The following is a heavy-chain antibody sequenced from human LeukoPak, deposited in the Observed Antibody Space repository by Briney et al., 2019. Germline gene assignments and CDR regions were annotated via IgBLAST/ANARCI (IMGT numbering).Heavy chain of an antibody. CDR3: AREAAAWAPDYYYYGMDV. CDR2: ISSSGANT. J-gene: IGHJ6*02. Sequence: GGSLRLSCTASGFPFDFNAMSWVRQAPGKGLEWVSSISSSGANTYYADSVKGRFTISRDNSKNTLYLQMNSLRAEDTAVYYCAREAAAWAPDYYYYGMDVWGQGTTVTVSS. CDR1: GFPFDFNA. D-gene: IGHD6-13*01. V-gene: IGHV3-23*01.